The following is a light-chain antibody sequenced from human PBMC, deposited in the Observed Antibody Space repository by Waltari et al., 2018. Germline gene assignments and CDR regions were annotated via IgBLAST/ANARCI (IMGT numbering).Light chain of an antibody. J-gene: IGLJ2*01. V-gene: IGLV2-14*01. CDR3: ISYSSATPGNVV. Sequence: SALTQPASVSGSLGQSITFSCPGTSSDVGGYNYVACSQQHPGKAPKLMIHDVSKRPSGVSIRFSGSKSGNTASLTISGLQADDEADYYCISYSSATPGNVVIGGGTKLTVL. CDR2: DVS. CDR1: SSDVGGYNY.